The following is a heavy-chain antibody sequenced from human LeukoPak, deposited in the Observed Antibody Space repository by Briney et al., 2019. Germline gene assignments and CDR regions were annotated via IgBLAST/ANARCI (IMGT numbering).Heavy chain of an antibody. J-gene: IGHJ4*02. CDR3: VRDHYYNSSGYTFGY. CDR1: GGSISSYY. V-gene: IGHV4-59*01. D-gene: IGHD3-22*01. CDR2: IYSSGST. Sequence: KPSETLPLTCTVSGGSISSYYWSWIRQPPGKGLEWIGYIYSSGSTNYNPSLKGRVTISVDTSKNQFSLKLSSVSAADTAVYYCVRDHYYNSSGYTFGYWGQGTLVTVSS.